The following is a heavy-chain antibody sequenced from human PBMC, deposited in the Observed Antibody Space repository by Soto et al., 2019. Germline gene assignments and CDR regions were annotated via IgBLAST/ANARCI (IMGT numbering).Heavy chain of an antibody. CDR1: GFTFRTYG. J-gene: IGHJ6*02. CDR2: ISNTGINK. D-gene: IGHD6-6*01. Sequence: QVQLVESGGGVIQPGSSLRLSCAASGFTFRTYGMHWVRQAPGKGLEWLAVISNTGINKYYADSVKGRFTISRDNSRDTLFLQRNSLRGEDTPIYYCAKVIRADRTSSNFCYSSGLDVGGQGTTVTVSS. V-gene: IGHV3-30*18. CDR3: AKVIRADRTSSNFCYSSGLDV.